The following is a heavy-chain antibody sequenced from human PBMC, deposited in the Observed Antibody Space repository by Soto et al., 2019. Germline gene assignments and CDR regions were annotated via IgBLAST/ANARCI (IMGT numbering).Heavy chain of an antibody. CDR1: GGSISSSSYY. J-gene: IGHJ6*02. V-gene: IGHV4-39*01. CDR3: ARHGDKNDDFWSGYYRYYGMDV. D-gene: IGHD3-3*01. Sequence: PSETLSLTCTVSGGSISSSSYYWGWIRQPPGKGLGWIGSIYYSGSTYYNPSLKSRVTISVDTSKNQFSLKLSSVTAADTAVYYCARHGDKNDDFWSGYYRYYGMDVWGQGTTVTVSS. CDR2: IYYSGST.